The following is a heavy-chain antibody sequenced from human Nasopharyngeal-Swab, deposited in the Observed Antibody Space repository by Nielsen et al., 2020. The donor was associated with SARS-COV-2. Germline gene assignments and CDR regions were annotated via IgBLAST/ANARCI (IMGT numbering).Heavy chain of an antibody. V-gene: IGHV3-7*01. Sequence: GESLKISCAASGFTFSSYWMSWVRQAPGKGLAWVANIKQDGSEKYYVDSVKGRFTISRDNAKNSLYLQMNSLRAEDTAVYYCAGGYSSGWRFDYWGQGTLVTVSS. CDR2: IKQDGSEK. D-gene: IGHD6-19*01. J-gene: IGHJ4*02. CDR1: GFTFSSYW. CDR3: AGGYSSGWRFDY.